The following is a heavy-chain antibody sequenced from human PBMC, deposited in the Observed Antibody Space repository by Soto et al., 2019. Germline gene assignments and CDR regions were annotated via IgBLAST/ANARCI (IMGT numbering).Heavy chain of an antibody. CDR2: INNDGRST. CDR1: GFSFSRHA. CDR3: ARFESSNPLEDS. J-gene: IGHJ4*02. D-gene: IGHD3-10*01. V-gene: IGHV3-23*01. Sequence: EVQVLESGGGLVQPGGSLRLSCAASGFSFSRHAMSWVRQAPGKGLEWVSAINNDGRSTYYADSVKGRFTISRDNSKNTLYLQMNSLRAEDTAVYYCARFESSNPLEDSWGQGSLVTVSS.